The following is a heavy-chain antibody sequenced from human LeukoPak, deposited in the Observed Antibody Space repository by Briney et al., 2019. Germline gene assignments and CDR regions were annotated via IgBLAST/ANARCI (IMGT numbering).Heavy chain of an antibody. J-gene: IGHJ5*02. D-gene: IGHD3-10*01. V-gene: IGHV4-38-2*02. CDR2: IYHSGST. Sequence: PSETLSLTCTVSGGSISSGYYWGWIRQPPGKGLEWIGSIYHSGSTYYNPSLKSRVTISVDTSKNQFSLKLSSVTAADTAVYYCARVGAHYYGSGSSIDPWGQGTLVTVSS. CDR1: GGSISSGYY. CDR3: ARVGAHYYGSGSSIDP.